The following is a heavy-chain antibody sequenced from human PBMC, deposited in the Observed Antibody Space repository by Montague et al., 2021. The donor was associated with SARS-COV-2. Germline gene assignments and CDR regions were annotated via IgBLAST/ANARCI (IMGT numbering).Heavy chain of an antibody. CDR1: GGSFSTYS. CDR3: ARLGDGVVPSPILGVGPYYSYYYMDV. V-gene: IGHV4-34*01. CDR2: IHHGGST. D-gene: IGHD3-10*01. J-gene: IGHJ6*03. Sequence: SETLSLTCAVHGGSFSTYSWNWIRQPPGKGLEWIGEIHHGGSTNYNPSLKSRVTISADTSKNQFSLMLTSVAAADTAVYYCARLGDGVVPSPILGVGPYYSYYYMDVWGKGITVTVSS.